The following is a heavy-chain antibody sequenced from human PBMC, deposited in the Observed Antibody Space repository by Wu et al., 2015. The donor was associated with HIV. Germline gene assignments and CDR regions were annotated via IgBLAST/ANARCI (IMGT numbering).Heavy chain of an antibody. Sequence: QVQLVQSGAEVKKPGASVKVSCKASGYTFTSYYMHWVRQAPGQGLEWMGIINPSGGSTSYAQKFQGRVTMTRDTSTSTVYMELSSLRSEDTAVYYCARDLWAYYYDSSGYPRGYNWFDPVGPGNPGPPSPQ. CDR3: ARDLWAYYYDSSGYPRGYNWFDP. V-gene: IGHV1-46*01. CDR2: INPSGGST. J-gene: IGHJ5*02. CDR1: GYTFTSYY. D-gene: IGHD3-22*01.